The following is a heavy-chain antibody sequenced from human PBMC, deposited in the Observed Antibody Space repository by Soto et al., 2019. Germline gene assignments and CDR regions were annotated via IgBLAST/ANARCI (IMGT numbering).Heavy chain of an antibody. CDR3: ARSPTSRYNWFYP. CDR1: GFTSSSYS. J-gene: IGHJ5*02. CDR2: ISSSSSYI. D-gene: IGHD2-2*01. Sequence: GGSLRLSCAASGFTSSSYSMNWVRQAPGKGLEWVSSISSSSSYIYYADSVKGRFTISRDNAKNSLYLQMNSLRAEDTAVYYCARSPTSRYNWFYPCGQGTLVTVSS. V-gene: IGHV3-21*01.